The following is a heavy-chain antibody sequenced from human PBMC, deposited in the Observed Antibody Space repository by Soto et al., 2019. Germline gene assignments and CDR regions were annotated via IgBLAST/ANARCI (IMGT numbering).Heavy chain of an antibody. V-gene: IGHV4-31*03. J-gene: IGHJ3*02. CDR1: GGSISSGGYS. CDR3: AGASTWRPGAFDI. Sequence: QVQLQESGPGLVKPSQTLSLTCTVSGGSISSGGYSWTWIRQHPGKGLEWIGYIYYSGSTYYKPSLKRRVTRSVDTSKNQLSLKLSSVTAADTAVYYCAGASTWRPGAFDIWGQGTTVTVSS. D-gene: IGHD5-12*01. CDR2: IYYSGST.